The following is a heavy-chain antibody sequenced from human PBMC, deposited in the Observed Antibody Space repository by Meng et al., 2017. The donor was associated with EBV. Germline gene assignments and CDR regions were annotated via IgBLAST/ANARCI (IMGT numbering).Heavy chain of an antibody. V-gene: IGHV1-3*01. J-gene: IGHJ4*02. CDR3: VRGPPVGVPGPGDY. CDR1: GYAFTGNI. Sequence: QLQLVQSGAEGKNPGASVKVSCKASGYAFTGNILHWVRQAPGQRLEWMGWINVGVGYTKYSQKFQGRVTISSDTSATTGYMELSSLRSEDTAVYYCVRGPPVGVPGPGDYWGQGTLVTVSS. CDR2: INVGVGYT. D-gene: IGHD2-21*01.